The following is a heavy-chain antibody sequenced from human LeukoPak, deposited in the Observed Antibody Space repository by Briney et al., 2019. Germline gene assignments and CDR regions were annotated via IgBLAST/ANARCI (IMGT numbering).Heavy chain of an antibody. V-gene: IGHV3-30-3*01. CDR2: LSYDGSGK. CDR1: GFTFSRYA. D-gene: IGHD5-18*01. J-gene: IGHJ4*02. CDR3: AGGYGFDY. Sequence: GGSLRLSCAASGFTFSRYAMHWVRQAPGKGLEWVAVLSYDGSGKYYADSVKGRFTISRDNAKNTLYLQMNSLRAEDTAVYYCAGGYGFDYWGQGTLVTVSS.